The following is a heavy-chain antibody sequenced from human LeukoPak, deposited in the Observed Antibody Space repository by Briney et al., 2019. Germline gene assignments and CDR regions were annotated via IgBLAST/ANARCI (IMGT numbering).Heavy chain of an antibody. D-gene: IGHD3-10*01. Sequence: GGSLRLSCAASGFTFSSYAMSWARQAPGKGLEWVSIISLDGSTEFYADSVKGRFTISRDTASNTMHLEMNNLRIEDTAVYYCMRDYMGWFDPWGQGSLVTVSS. CDR2: ISLDGSTE. CDR1: GFTFSSYA. J-gene: IGHJ5*02. CDR3: MRDYMGWFDP. V-gene: IGHV3-30-3*01.